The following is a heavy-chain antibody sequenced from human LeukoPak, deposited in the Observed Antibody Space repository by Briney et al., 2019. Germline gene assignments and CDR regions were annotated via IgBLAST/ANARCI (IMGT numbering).Heavy chain of an antibody. J-gene: IGHJ4*02. Sequence: SETLSLTCTVSGGSISSYYWSWIRQPPGKGLEWIGYIYYSGSTNYNPSLKSRVTISVDTSKNQFSLKLSSVTAADTAVYYCARDRYYYGSGSYYTQFDYWAREPWSPSPQ. CDR1: GGSISSYY. CDR2: IYYSGST. D-gene: IGHD3-10*01. CDR3: ARDRYYYGSGSYYTQFDY. V-gene: IGHV4-59*01.